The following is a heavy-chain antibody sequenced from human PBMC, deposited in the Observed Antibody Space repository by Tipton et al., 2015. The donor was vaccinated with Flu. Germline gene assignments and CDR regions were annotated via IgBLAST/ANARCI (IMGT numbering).Heavy chain of an antibody. Sequence: SLRLSCAASGFTFRGSPMHWVRQASGKGLEWVGRIRSKADNYATAYAASVKGRFTISRDDSKNTAYLQMNSLKTEDTAVYYCTRLAEWERPDEDWGQGTRVTVSS. CDR2: IRSKADNYAT. D-gene: IGHD1-26*01. V-gene: IGHV3-73*01. J-gene: IGHJ4*02. CDR1: GFTFRGSP. CDR3: TRLAEWERPDED.